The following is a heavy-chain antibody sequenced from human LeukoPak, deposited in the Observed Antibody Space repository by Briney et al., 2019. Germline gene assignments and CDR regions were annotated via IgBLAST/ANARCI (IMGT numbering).Heavy chain of an antibody. V-gene: IGHV3-21*01. CDR2: ISSSSSYI. J-gene: IGHJ4*02. CDR1: GFTFSSYS. Sequence: GGSLRLSCAASGFTFSSYSMNWVRQAPGKGLEWVSSISSSSSYIYYADSVKGRFTISRDNAKNSLYLQMNSLRADDTAVYYFARVLLWFGKPYFDYWGQGTRVPVSS. CDR3: ARVLLWFGKPYFDY. D-gene: IGHD3-10*01.